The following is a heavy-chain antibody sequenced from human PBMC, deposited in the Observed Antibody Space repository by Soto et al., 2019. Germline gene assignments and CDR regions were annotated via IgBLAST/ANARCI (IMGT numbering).Heavy chain of an antibody. J-gene: IGHJ5*02. CDR3: AKDDYGYWFDP. CDR2: ISVNGGTT. Sequence: EVQLLESGGGLVQPGGSLRLSCVVSGFTVSNYVMSWVRQAPGKGLEWVSSISVNGGTTYYADSVKGRFTISRDNSKNTLYMQMNSLRAGDTAVYYCAKDDYGYWFDPWGQGTLVTVSS. V-gene: IGHV3-23*01. D-gene: IGHD4-17*01. CDR1: GFTVSNYV.